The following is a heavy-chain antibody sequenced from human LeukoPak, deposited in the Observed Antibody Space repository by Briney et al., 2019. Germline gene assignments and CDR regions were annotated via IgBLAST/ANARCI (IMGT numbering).Heavy chain of an antibody. V-gene: IGHV1-69*05. CDR1: GGTFSSYA. CDR2: IIPIFGTA. Sequence: SVRVSCKASGGTFSSYAISWVRQAPGQGLEWMGGIIPIFGTANYAQKFQGRVTITTDESTSTAYMELSSLRSEDTAVYYCARAGAIAAYFDYWGQGTLVTVSS. CDR3: ARAGAIAAYFDY. D-gene: IGHD6-13*01. J-gene: IGHJ4*02.